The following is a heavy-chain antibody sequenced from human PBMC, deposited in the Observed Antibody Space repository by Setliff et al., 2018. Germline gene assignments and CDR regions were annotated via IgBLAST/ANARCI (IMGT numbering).Heavy chain of an antibody. V-gene: IGHV5-51*01. CDR3: VRIWKGIKGGNVFNV. J-gene: IGHJ3*01. CDR1: GYTFIYYW. CDR2: IFPSDSDT. Sequence: ESLKISCEASGYTFIYYWIGWVRQMPGKGLEWMGNIFPSDSDTKYSPSFQGQVTMSVDKSSDTAFLQWNSLKASDTAMYHCVRIWKGIKGGNVFNVWGQGTMVTVSS. D-gene: IGHD1-20*01.